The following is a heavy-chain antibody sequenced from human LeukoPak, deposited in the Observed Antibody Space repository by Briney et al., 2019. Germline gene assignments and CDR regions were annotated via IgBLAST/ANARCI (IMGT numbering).Heavy chain of an antibody. Sequence: SETLSLTCAVYGGSFSCYYWSWIRQPPGKGLEWIGEINHSGSTNYNPSLKSRVTISVDTSKNQFSLKLSSVTAADTAVYYCARGRGWRTGLYFDYWGQGTLVTVSS. CDR3: ARGRGWRTGLYFDY. J-gene: IGHJ4*02. V-gene: IGHV4-34*01. D-gene: IGHD7-27*01. CDR1: GGSFSCYY. CDR2: INHSGST.